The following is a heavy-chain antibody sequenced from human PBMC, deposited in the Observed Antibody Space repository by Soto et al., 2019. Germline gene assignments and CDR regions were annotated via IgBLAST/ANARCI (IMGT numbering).Heavy chain of an antibody. J-gene: IGHJ4*03. CDR2: IYDSGTT. Sequence: SETLSLTCVVSSYVIESGHYWCFFRQPPGKGLEWVGSIYDSGTTYYNPSLRSRVTISADTSKNQFSLSLTSVTAADTAVYYCARSPQYYTPGSSPFDYWGPGTMVTVSS. D-gene: IGHD3-3*01. V-gene: IGHV4-38-2*01. CDR3: ARSPQYYTPGSSPFDY. CDR1: SYVIESGHY.